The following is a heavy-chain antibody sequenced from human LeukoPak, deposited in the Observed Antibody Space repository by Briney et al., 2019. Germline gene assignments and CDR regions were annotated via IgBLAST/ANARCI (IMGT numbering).Heavy chain of an antibody. D-gene: IGHD1-26*01. Sequence: SETLSLTGAVYGGSFSGYYWSWIRQPPGKGLEWIGEINHSGSTNYNPSLKSRVTISVDTSKNQFSLQLNSVTPEDTAVYYCARESGSYAHTTLRLRPYYFDYWGQGTLVTVSS. CDR2: INHSGST. CDR1: GGSFSGYY. V-gene: IGHV4-34*01. CDR3: ARESGSYAHTTLRLRPYYFDY. J-gene: IGHJ4*02.